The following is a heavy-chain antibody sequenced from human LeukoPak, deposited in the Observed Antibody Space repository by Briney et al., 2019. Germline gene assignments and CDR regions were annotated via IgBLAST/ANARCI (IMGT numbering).Heavy chain of an antibody. CDR2: IYTSGST. CDR3: ARHRIQLWFGAFDI. Sequence: PSETPSLTCTVSGGSISSYYWSWIRQPPGKGLEWIGYIYTSGSTNYNPSLKSRVTISVDTSKNQFSLKLSSVTAADTAVYYCARHRIQLWFGAFDIWGQGTMVTVSS. J-gene: IGHJ3*02. D-gene: IGHD5-18*01. CDR1: GGSISSYY. V-gene: IGHV4-4*09.